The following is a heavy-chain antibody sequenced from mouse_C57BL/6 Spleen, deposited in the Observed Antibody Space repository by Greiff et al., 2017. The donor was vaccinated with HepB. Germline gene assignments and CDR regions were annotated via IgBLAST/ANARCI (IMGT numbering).Heavy chain of an antibody. CDR1: GFNIKNTY. V-gene: IGHV14-3*01. CDR2: IDPANGNT. D-gene: IGHD2-4*01. Sequence: EVKLVESVAELVRPGASVKLSCTASGFNIKNTYMHWVKQRPEQGLEWIGRIDPANGNTKYAPKFQGKATITADTSSNTAYLQLSSLTSEDTAIYYCASPMITRAWFAYWGQGTLVTVSA. CDR3: ASPMITRAWFAY. J-gene: IGHJ3*01.